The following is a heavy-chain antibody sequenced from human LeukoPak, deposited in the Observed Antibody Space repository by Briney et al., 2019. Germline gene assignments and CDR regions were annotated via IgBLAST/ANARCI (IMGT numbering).Heavy chain of an antibody. CDR3: AKAQWELSSFDY. CDR2: ISGSGGST. D-gene: IGHD1-26*01. Sequence: GGSLRLSCAASGFTFSSYAMRWVRQAPGKGLEWVSAISGSGGSTYYADPVKGRFTISRDNSKNTLYLQMNSLRAEDTAVYYCAKAQWELSSFDYWGQGTLVTVSS. J-gene: IGHJ4*02. CDR1: GFTFSSYA. V-gene: IGHV3-23*01.